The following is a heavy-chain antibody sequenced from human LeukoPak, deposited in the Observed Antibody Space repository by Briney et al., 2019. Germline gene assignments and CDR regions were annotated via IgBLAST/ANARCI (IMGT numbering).Heavy chain of an antibody. D-gene: IGHD3-16*01. CDR1: GFTFSSYG. Sequence: PGGSLRLSCAASGFTFSSYGMHWVRRAPGKGLEWVAVISYDGSNKYYADSVKGRFTISRDNSKNTLYLQMNSLRAEDTAVYYCAKAHALSYEGFDYWGQGTLVTVSS. CDR2: ISYDGSNK. J-gene: IGHJ4*02. CDR3: AKAHALSYEGFDY. V-gene: IGHV3-30*18.